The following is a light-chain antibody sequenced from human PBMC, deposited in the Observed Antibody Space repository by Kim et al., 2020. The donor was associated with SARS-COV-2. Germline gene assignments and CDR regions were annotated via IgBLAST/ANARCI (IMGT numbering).Light chain of an antibody. V-gene: IGKV3-20*01. J-gene: IGKJ2*01. CDR3: QQYGNSPQT. CDR1: HTVSGNY. CDR2: AAS. Sequence: ETVLTQSPGTLSSSPGEGATLSCRASHTVSGNYLAWYQQKPGQAPRLLIYAASSRATGIPDRFSGSGSGTDFTLAISRLEPEDFAVYYCQQYGNSPQTFGQGTKLEI.